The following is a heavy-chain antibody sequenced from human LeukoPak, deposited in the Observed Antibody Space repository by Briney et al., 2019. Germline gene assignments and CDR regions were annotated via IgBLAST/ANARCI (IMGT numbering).Heavy chain of an antibody. CDR3: AGGQGWHFDL. CDR1: GITFSSLW. D-gene: IGHD2-15*01. CDR2: IKHDGSEE. V-gene: IGHV3-7*01. J-gene: IGHJ2*01. Sequence: GGSLRLSCAASGITFSSLWMSWFRQAPGKGLEWVADIKHDGSEEHYVASVKGRSTISRDNAKLYLQINSLRAEDTAVYYCAGGQGWHFDLWGRGTLITVSS.